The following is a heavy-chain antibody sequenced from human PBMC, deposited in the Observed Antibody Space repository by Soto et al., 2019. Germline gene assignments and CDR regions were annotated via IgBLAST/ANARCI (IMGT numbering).Heavy chain of an antibody. CDR3: ARVDSSSWYPFDY. Sequence: SETLSLTCTVSGGSITSYFWSWIRQPPGKGLEWIGYIYYRGSTTYNPSLKSRVTISLDTPKKQFSLELSSVTAADTAVYYCARVDSSSWYPFDYWGQGTLVTVS. D-gene: IGHD6-13*01. J-gene: IGHJ4*02. CDR2: IYYRGST. V-gene: IGHV4-59*12. CDR1: GGSITSYF.